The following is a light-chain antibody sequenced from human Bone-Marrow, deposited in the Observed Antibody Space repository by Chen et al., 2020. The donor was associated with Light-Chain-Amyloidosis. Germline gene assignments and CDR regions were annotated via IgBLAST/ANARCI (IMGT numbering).Light chain of an antibody. CDR1: QGINNY. J-gene: IGKJ5*01. CDR2: AAS. Sequence: DIEMTQSPSSLSASVGDGVTITCRATQGINNYLVWSQQKPGKAPKSLIYAASNLHSGVPSRFSGSGSGTYFTLTISSLHPEDFGTYYCQQFKSYPITFGHWTRLEIK. CDR3: QQFKSYPIT. V-gene: IGKV1-16*01.